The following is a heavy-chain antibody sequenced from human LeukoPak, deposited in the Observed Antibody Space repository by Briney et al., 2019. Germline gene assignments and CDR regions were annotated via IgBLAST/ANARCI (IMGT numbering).Heavy chain of an antibody. CDR2: IYPGDSDT. CDR3: ARGWELLSNDAFDI. V-gene: IGHV5-51*01. Sequence: GESLKISCEGSGYRSTTYWIGWVRQMPGRGLEWMGIIYPGDSDTRYSPSFQGQVTISADKSINTAYLQWSSLKASDTAMYYCARGWELLSNDAFDIWGQGTMVTVSS. J-gene: IGHJ3*02. CDR1: GYRSTTYW. D-gene: IGHD1-26*01.